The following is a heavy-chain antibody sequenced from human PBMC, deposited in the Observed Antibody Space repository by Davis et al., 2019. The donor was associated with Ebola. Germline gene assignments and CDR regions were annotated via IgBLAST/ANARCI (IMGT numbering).Heavy chain of an antibody. CDR2: INPSGGST. V-gene: IGHV1-46*01. CDR1: GYTFTSYY. D-gene: IGHD2-2*02. Sequence: AASVKVSCKASGYTFTSYYMHWVRQAPGQGLEWMGIINPSGGSTSYAQKFQGRVTMTRDTSTSTVYMELSRLRSDDTAVYYCARVDSVTYTSLDYWGQGTLVTVSS. J-gene: IGHJ4*02. CDR3: ARVDSVTYTSLDY.